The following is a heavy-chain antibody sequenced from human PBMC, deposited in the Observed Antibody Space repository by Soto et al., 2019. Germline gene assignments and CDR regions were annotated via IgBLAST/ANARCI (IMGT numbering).Heavy chain of an antibody. J-gene: IGHJ6*02. V-gene: IGHV4-30-2*01. CDR1: GGSISSGGYS. Sequence: QLQLQESGSGLVKPSQTLSLTCAVSGGSISSGGYSWSWIRQPPGKGLEWIGYIYHSGSTYYNPSLKRRVTISVDRSKNQFSLKLSSVTAADTAVYYCARGGAASGYYVEYGMDVWGQGTTVTVSS. CDR2: IYHSGST. D-gene: IGHD3-22*01. CDR3: ARGGAASGYYVEYGMDV.